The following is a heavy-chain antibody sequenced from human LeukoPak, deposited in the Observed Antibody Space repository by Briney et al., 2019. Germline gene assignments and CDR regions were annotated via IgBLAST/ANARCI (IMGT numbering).Heavy chain of an antibody. Sequence: PGGSLRLSCAAPGFTFNNFGMHWVRQAPGKGLEWVAFMGYEGIHKYYADSVKGRFTISKDNSKATLYLQINSLRPEDTAVYYCARDLHGGYSSDYWGQGTLVTVSS. V-gene: IGHV3-30*02. CDR1: GFTFNNFG. CDR3: ARDLHGGYSSDY. J-gene: IGHJ4*02. CDR2: MGYEGIHK. D-gene: IGHD4-23*01.